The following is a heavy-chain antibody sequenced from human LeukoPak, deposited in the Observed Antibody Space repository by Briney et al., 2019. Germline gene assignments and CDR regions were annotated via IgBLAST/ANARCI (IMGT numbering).Heavy chain of an antibody. D-gene: IGHD3-3*01. CDR3: AKGDFYGDYPYGMDV. Sequence: GGSLRLSCAASGFTFSSSAMSWVSQASGKGLEWVSAINSGGGSTYYTDSVKGRFTISRDNSKNTLYLQMNSLRAEDTAVFYCAKGDFYGDYPYGMDVWGQGTTVTVSS. CDR2: INSGGGST. CDR1: GFTFSSSA. J-gene: IGHJ6*02. V-gene: IGHV3-23*01.